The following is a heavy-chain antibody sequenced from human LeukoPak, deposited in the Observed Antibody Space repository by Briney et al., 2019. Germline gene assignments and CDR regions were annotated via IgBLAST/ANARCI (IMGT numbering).Heavy chain of an antibody. V-gene: IGHV1-69*06. CDR1: GCSFSSYA. CDR3: ALLPDYYDSSGYYYNREGFDY. Sequence: GASVTVSCKASGCSFSSYAISWVRQAPGPGLEWMGGIIPIFVTANYAQKFQGRVTITADKSTSTAYMELSSLRSEDTAVYYCALLPDYYDSSGYYYNREGFDYWGQGTPVTVSS. J-gene: IGHJ4*02. CDR2: IIPIFVTA. D-gene: IGHD3-22*01.